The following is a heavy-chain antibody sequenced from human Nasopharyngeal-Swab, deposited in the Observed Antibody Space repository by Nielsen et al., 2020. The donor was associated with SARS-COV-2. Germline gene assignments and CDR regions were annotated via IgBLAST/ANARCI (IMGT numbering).Heavy chain of an antibody. CDR2: IGRYGTDI. J-gene: IGHJ6*02. D-gene: IGHD3-3*01. CDR3: ARGTVFGVANGMDV. Sequence: GESLKISCAASGFTVSSNYMNWVRQAPGKGLEWVSSIGRYGTDIFHADSVKGRFSVFRDAASKSIYLQMRSLRAEDTAVYYCARGTVFGVANGMDVWGQGTTVTVSS. CDR1: GFTVSSNY. V-gene: IGHV3-21*01.